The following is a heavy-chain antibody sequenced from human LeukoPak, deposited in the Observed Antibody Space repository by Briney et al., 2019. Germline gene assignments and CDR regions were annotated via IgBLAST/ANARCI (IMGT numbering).Heavy chain of an antibody. D-gene: IGHD4-17*01. CDR2: ILYDGSNK. CDR3: AKAWRAYGDYHTFDI. Sequence: GGSLRLSCVASGFTFSSYGMHWVRQAPGKGLEWVAVILYDGSNKYNADSVKGRFTISRDTSKNTLYLQMSSLRAEDTAVYYCAKAWRAYGDYHTFDIWGQGTRVTVS. CDR1: GFTFSSYG. J-gene: IGHJ3*02. V-gene: IGHV3-30*18.